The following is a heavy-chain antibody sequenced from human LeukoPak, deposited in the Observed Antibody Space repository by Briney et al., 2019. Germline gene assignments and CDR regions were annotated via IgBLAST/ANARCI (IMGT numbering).Heavy chain of an antibody. D-gene: IGHD3-10*01. CDR1: GYSFTAFY. CDR2: IHPRSGDT. V-gene: IGHV1-2*02. CDR3: ARDGEYGTGSYYRGSFDY. Sequence: ASVKVSCKASGYSFTAFYIHWVRQASGQGLEWMGLIHPRSGDTRYAQKFQGRVTMARDTSISTVYMDLSSLGSDDTAVYYCARDGEYGTGSYYRGSFDYWGQGILVTVSS. J-gene: IGHJ4*02.